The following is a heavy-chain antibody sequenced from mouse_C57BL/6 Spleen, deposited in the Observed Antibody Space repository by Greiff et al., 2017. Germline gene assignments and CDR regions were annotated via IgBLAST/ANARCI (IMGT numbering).Heavy chain of an antibody. CDR3: ARTMGFGYAMDY. D-gene: IGHD2-3*01. V-gene: IGHV1-69*01. CDR1: GYTFTSYW. J-gene: IGHJ4*01. Sequence: QVQLQQSGAELVMPGASVKLSCKASGYTFTSYWMHWVKQRPGQGLEWIGEIDPSDSYTNYNQKFKGKSTLTVDKSSSTAYMQLSSLTSEDSAVYYCARTMGFGYAMDYWGQGTSVTVSS. CDR2: IDPSDSYT.